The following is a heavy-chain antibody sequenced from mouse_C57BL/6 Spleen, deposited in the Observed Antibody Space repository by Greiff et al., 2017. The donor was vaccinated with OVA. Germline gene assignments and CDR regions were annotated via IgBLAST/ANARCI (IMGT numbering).Heavy chain of an antibody. Sequence: QVQLQQPGAELVMPGASVKLSCKASGYTFTSYWMHWVKQRPGQGLEWIGEIDPSDSYTNYNQKFKGKSTLTVDKYSSTAYMQLSRLTSEDSAVYYCARGGYWEYWGQGTTLTVSS. V-gene: IGHV1-69*01. CDR1: GYTFTSYW. J-gene: IGHJ2*01. CDR2: IDPSDSYT. CDR3: ARGGYWEY. D-gene: IGHD4-1*01.